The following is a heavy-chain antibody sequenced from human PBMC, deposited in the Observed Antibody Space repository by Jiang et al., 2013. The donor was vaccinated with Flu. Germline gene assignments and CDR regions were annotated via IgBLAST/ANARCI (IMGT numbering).Heavy chain of an antibody. V-gene: IGHV6-1*01. CDR3: ARAPHEYYDILTGSKAYYYMDV. D-gene: IGHD3-9*01. CDR2: TYYRSKWYN. Sequence: KPSQTLSLTCAISGDSVSSNSAAWNWIRQSPSRGLEWLGRTYYRSKWYNDYAVSVKSRITINPDTSKNQFSLQLNSVTPEDTAVYYCARAPHEYYDILTGSKAYYYMDVWGKGTTVTVSS. CDR1: GDSVSSNSAA. J-gene: IGHJ6*03.